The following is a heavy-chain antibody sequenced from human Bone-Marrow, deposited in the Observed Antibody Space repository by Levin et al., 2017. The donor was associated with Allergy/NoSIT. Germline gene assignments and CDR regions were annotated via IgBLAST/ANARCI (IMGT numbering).Heavy chain of an antibody. CDR3: ARGSTINWDLDFY. CDR2: ISRSSSHI. Sequence: GGSLRLSCAASGFTFSDHYMFWIRQAPGKGLEWVSYISRSSSHINYADSVKGRFTISRDNAKNALHLQMNSLRVEDTAVYYCARGSTINWDLDFYWRQGTLVTVSS. CDR1: GFTFSDHY. V-gene: IGHV3-11*05. D-gene: IGHD7-27*01. J-gene: IGHJ4*02.